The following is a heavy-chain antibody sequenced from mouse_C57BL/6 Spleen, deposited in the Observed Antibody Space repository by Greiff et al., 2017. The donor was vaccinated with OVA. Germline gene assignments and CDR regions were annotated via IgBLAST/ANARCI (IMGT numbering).Heavy chain of an antibody. V-gene: IGHV5-6*02. CDR2: ISSGGSYT. CDR3: ARHDKNPLRAYCEV. J-gene: IGHJ1*03. D-gene: IGHD2-3*01. CDR1: GFTFSSYG. Sequence: DVKLVESGGDLVKPGGSLKLSCAASGFTFSSYGMSWVRQTPDKRLEWVATISSGGSYTYYPDSVKGRFPISRDNAKNTLYLQMSSLKSEDTAMDYCARHDKNPLRAYCEVWGTGTTVTVSS.